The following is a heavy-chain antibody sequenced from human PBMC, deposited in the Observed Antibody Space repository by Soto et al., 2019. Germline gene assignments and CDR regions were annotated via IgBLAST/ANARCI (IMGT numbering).Heavy chain of an antibody. Sequence: SETLSLTFAVSGGSISSGGYSWSWIRQPPGKGLEWIGYIYHSGSTYYNPSLKSRVTISVDRSKNQFSLKLSSVTAADTAVYYCARVPDRWGQGTLVTVS. V-gene: IGHV4-30-2*01. J-gene: IGHJ5*02. CDR2: IYHSGST. CDR3: ARVPDR. CDR1: GGSISSGGYS. D-gene: IGHD2-2*01.